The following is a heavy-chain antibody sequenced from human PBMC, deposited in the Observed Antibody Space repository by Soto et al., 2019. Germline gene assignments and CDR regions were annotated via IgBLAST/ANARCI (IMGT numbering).Heavy chain of an antibody. D-gene: IGHD3-3*02. CDR3: ARVLGNDAFEI. J-gene: IGHJ3*02. CDR1: GGSISSSNW. Sequence: QVQLQESGPGLVKPSGTLSLTCAVSGGSISSSNWWSWVRQPPGKGLEWIGEIYHSGITNYNPSLTGRVTRSVDKSKNQFSLKLSSVTDADTAVYYCARVLGNDAFEIWCQGTMVTVSS. CDR2: IYHSGIT. V-gene: IGHV4-4*02.